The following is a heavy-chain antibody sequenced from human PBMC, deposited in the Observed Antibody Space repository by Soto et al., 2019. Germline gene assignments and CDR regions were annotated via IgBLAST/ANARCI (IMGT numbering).Heavy chain of an antibody. CDR3: ARDSSSWGLTRYFYGMDV. CDR1: GGSISSYY. D-gene: IGHD6-13*01. CDR2: IYYSGST. J-gene: IGHJ6*02. V-gene: IGHV4-59*01. Sequence: KTWETLSLTCTVSGGSISSYYWSWIRQPPGKGLEWIGYIYYSGSTNYNPSLKSRVTISVDTSKNQFSLKLSSVTAADTAVYYCARDSSSWGLTRYFYGMDVWGQGTTVTVSS.